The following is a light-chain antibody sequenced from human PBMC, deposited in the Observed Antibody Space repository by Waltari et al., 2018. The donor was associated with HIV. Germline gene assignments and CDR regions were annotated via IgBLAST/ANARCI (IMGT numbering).Light chain of an antibody. CDR2: EVN. V-gene: IGLV2-8*01. J-gene: IGLJ3*02. Sequence: QSALTQPPSASGSPGQSATISCPGTRTAVGNYNYGPWSQHHPGKAPKLIIYEVNKRPSGVPDRFSGSKSGNTASLTVSGLQADDEGHYYCSSYSGINDVGVFGGGTKLTVL. CDR3: SSYSGINDVGV. CDR1: RTAVGNYNY.